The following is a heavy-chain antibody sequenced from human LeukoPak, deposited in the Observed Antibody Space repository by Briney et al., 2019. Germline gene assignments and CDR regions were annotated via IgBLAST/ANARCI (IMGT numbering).Heavy chain of an antibody. D-gene: IGHD2-15*01. CDR1: GFTFSSYW. V-gene: IGHV3-7*01. J-gene: IGHJ3*02. CDR3: ARRKVVVAASTDAFDI. CDR2: IKQDGSEK. Sequence: GGSLRLSCAASGFTFSSYWMSWVRQAPGKGLEWVANIKQDGSEKYYVDSVKGRFTISRDNAKNSPYLQMNSLRAEDTAVYYCARRKVVVAASTDAFDIWGQGTMVTVSS.